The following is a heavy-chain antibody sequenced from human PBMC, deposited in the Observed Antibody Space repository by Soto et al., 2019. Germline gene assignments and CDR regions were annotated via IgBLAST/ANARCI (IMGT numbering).Heavy chain of an antibody. V-gene: IGHV5-51*01. Sequence: GEALKISCNGSGYSFTRYWIGWVRQMPGKGLEWMGIIYPGDSDTRYSPSFQGQVTISANKSISTAYLQWSSLKASDTAMYYCARGAITMIVVVIPDAFDIWGQGTMVTVSS. CDR1: GYSFTRYW. D-gene: IGHD3-22*01. CDR2: IYPGDSDT. CDR3: ARGAITMIVVVIPDAFDI. J-gene: IGHJ3*02.